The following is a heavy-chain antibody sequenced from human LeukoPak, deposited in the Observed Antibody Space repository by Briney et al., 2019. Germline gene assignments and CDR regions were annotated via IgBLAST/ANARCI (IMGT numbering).Heavy chain of an antibody. Sequence: PGGSLRLSCAASGFTFSDYYMSWIRQAPGKGLEWVSYISSSGSTIYYADSVKGRFTISRDNAKNSLYLQMSSLRAEDTAVYYCASGIDYYYYYGMDVWGQGTTVTVSS. D-gene: IGHD1-14*01. J-gene: IGHJ6*02. CDR2: ISSSGSTI. V-gene: IGHV3-11*01. CDR1: GFTFSDYY. CDR3: ASGIDYYYYYGMDV.